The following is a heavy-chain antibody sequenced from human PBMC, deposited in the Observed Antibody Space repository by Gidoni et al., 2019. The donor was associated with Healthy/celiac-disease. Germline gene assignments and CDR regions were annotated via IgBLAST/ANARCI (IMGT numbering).Heavy chain of an antibody. Sequence: QLQLQESGPGLVKPSETLSLTCTVSGGSISSSSYYWGWIRQPPGKGLEWIGSIYYSGSTYYNPSLKSRVTISVDTSKNQFSLKLSSVTAADTAVYYCARGRGGITIFGVAPRFDPWGQGTLVTVSS. CDR2: IYYSGST. J-gene: IGHJ5*02. CDR3: ARGRGGITIFGVAPRFDP. CDR1: GGSISSSSYY. V-gene: IGHV4-39*01. D-gene: IGHD3-3*01.